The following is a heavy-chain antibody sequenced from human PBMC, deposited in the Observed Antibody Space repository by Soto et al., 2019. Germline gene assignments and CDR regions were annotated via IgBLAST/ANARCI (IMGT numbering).Heavy chain of an antibody. CDR1: GFTFSSYG. Sequence: QVHLVESGGGVVQPGRSLRLSCAASGFTFSSYGMHWVRQAPGKGLEWVAVIWYDGSNKYYPDSVKGRFTISRDNSKNXLYLQMNSLRAEDTAVYYCAKDWEVVTTGVYYFDYWGQGTLVTVSS. CDR3: AKDWEVVTTGVYYFDY. V-gene: IGHV3-33*06. D-gene: IGHD4-4*01. J-gene: IGHJ4*02. CDR2: IWYDGSNK.